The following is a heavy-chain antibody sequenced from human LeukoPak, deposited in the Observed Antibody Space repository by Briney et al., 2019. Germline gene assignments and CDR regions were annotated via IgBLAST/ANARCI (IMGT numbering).Heavy chain of an antibody. Sequence: PGGSLRLSCAVSGLTVSNTYMSWVPQAPGKGLEWGANIKQGGSEIYYMDSVKGRFTISRDNAKNSLYLQMNSLRAEDTAVYYCARNRGAWCDWSGLDVWGQGTTVTVSS. J-gene: IGHJ6*02. D-gene: IGHD3-9*01. CDR2: IKQGGSEI. CDR1: GLTVSNTY. V-gene: IGHV3-7*01. CDR3: ARNRGAWCDWSGLDV.